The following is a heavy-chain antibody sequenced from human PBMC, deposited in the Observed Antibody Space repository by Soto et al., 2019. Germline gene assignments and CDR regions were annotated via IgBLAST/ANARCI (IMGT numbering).Heavy chain of an antibody. V-gene: IGHV4-34*01. D-gene: IGHD5-12*01. CDR1: GGSFSGYY. CDR2: INHSGST. Sequence: QVQLQQWGAGLLKPSETLSLTCAVYGGSFSGYYWSWIRQPPGKGLEWIGEINHSGSTNYNPSLKSRVTHSLDTSKNQSALKLSSVPAADTAVYYCARGNRRDSGYDQLDFDYWGQGTLVTVSS. CDR3: ARGNRRDSGYDQLDFDY. J-gene: IGHJ4*02.